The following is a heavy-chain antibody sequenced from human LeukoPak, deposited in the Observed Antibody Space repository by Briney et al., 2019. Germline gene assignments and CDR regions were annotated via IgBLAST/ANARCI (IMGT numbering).Heavy chain of an antibody. CDR3: ARSMIVVHYFDY. V-gene: IGHV4-59*01. D-gene: IGHD3-22*01. J-gene: IGHJ4*02. Sequence: KPSETLSLTCTVSGGSISSYYWSWIRQPPGKGLEWIGYIYYSGSTNYNPSLKSRVTISVDTSKNQFSLKLSSVTAADTAVYYCARSMIVVHYFDYWGQGTLVTVSS. CDR1: GGSISSYY. CDR2: IYYSGST.